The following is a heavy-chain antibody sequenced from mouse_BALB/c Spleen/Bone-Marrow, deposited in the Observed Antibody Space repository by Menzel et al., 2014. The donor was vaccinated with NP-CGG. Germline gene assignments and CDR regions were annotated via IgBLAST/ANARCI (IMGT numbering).Heavy chain of an antibody. CDR1: GYSLTGYS. D-gene: IGHD3-1*01. J-gene: IGHJ3*01. CDR3: ARGGYGFAY. V-gene: IGHV1-37*01. Sequence: EVQLQQSGPELVKPGASMKISCKASGYSLTGYSMNWVKQSHGKNLEWIGLINPYNGGTSYNQKFKDKSTLTVVKPSSTANMELLSLTSGVSAVYCCARGGYGFAYWGQGTLVTVSA. CDR2: INPYNGGT.